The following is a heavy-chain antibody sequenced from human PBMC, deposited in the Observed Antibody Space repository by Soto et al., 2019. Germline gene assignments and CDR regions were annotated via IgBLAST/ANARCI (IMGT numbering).Heavy chain of an antibody. D-gene: IGHD2-15*01. CDR1: GGTFSSYA. CDR2: IIPIFGTA. V-gene: IGHV1-69*06. Sequence: SVKVSCKASGGTFSSYAISWVRPAPGQGLEWMGGIIPIFGTANYAQKFQGRVTITADKSTSTAYMELSSLRSEDTAVYYCARIGYCSGGSCYHFDYWGQGTLVTSPQ. CDR3: ARIGYCSGGSCYHFDY. J-gene: IGHJ4*02.